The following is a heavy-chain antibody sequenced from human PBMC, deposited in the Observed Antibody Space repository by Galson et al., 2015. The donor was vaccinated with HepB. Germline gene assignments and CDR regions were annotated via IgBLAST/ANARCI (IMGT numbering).Heavy chain of an antibody. CDR1: GFTFSSYA. J-gene: IGHJ4*02. V-gene: IGHV3-23*01. Sequence: SLRLSCAASGFTFSSYAMSWVRQAPGKGLEWVSAISGSGGSTYYADSVKGRFTISRDNSKNKLYLQMNSLRAEDTAVYYCAKVYHFWSGYFDYWGQGTLVTVSS. CDR3: AKVYHFWSGYFDY. CDR2: ISGSGGST. D-gene: IGHD3-3*01.